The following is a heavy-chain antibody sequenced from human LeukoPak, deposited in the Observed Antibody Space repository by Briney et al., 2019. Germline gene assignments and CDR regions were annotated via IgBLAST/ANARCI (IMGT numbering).Heavy chain of an antibody. CDR3: ARDLMTTVTTFNYYYYGMDV. J-gene: IGHJ6*02. Sequence: GASVKVSCKASGYTFTGYYMHWGRQAPGQGLEWMGWINPNSGGTNYAQKFQGRVTMTRDTSISTAYMELSRLRSDDTAVYYCARDLMTTVTTFNYYYYGMDVWGQGTTVTVSS. CDR1: GYTFTGYY. V-gene: IGHV1-2*02. D-gene: IGHD4-17*01. CDR2: INPNSGGT.